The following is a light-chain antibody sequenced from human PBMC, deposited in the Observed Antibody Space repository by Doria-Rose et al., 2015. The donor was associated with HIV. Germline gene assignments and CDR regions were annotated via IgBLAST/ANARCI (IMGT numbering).Light chain of an antibody. J-gene: IGKJ1*01. CDR2: DGS. CDR1: QSLSSTY. CDR3: HQYGTSWT. Sequence: TQSPGTLSLSPGERATLSCRASQSLSSTYLAWYQQKPGQAPGLLIYDGSTRATGIPDRFSASGSGTDFTLTINRLEPEDFALYYRHQYGTSWTFGQGTKVEI. V-gene: IGKV3-20*01.